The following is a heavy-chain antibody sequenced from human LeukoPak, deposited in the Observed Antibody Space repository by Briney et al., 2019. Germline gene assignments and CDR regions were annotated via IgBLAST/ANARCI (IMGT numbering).Heavy chain of an antibody. J-gene: IGHJ4*02. V-gene: IGHV4-59*08. CDR3: ARMGIRLFDWLPTYYFDY. CDR2: IHYSGST. CDR1: SGSISNYY. Sequence: PSETLSLTCGVSSGSISNYYWSWIRQPPGKGLERIAYIHYSGSTHYNPSLRSRATISVDTSKNQLSLKLTSVTAADTAVYYCARMGIRLFDWLPTYYFDYWGQGTLVTVSS. D-gene: IGHD3-9*01.